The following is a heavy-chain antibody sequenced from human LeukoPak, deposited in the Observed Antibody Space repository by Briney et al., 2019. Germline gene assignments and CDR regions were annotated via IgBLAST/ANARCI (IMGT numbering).Heavy chain of an antibody. V-gene: IGHV3-30*18. J-gene: IGHJ4*02. CDR2: ISYDGSNK. CDR1: GFTFSSYG. D-gene: IGHD3-10*01. Sequence: GGSLRLSCAASGFTFSSYGMHWVRQAPGKGLEWVAVISYDGSNKYYADSVKGRFTISRDNSKNTLYLQMNSLRAEDTAVYYCAKDMWRFGELDYDYRGQGTLGCVSS. CDR3: AKDMWRFGELDYDY.